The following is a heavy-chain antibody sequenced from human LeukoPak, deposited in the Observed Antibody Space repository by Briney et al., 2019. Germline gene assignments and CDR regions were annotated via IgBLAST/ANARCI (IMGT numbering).Heavy chain of an antibody. D-gene: IGHD6-13*01. CDR2: ISESGGST. J-gene: IGHJ4*02. CDR3: AKDRGSSWYGTSDY. Sequence: GGSLRLSRAASGFIFSSYAMSSVRQTPGKGLEWVSRISESGGSTYYADSVKGRFTISRDNSKNTLYLQMNSLRAEDTAVYYCAKDRGSSWYGTSDYWGQGTLVTASS. CDR1: GFIFSSYA. V-gene: IGHV3-23*01.